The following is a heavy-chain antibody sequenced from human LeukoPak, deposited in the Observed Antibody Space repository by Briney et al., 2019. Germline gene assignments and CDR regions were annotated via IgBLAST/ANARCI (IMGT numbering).Heavy chain of an antibody. Sequence: PGGSLRLSCAASGFTFDDYAMHWVRQAPGKGLEWVSGISWNSGSIGYADSVKGRFTISRDNAKNSLYLQMNSLRAEDTAVYYCVRVEYSGYDPGYYWGQGTLVTVSS. CDR1: GFTFDDYA. J-gene: IGHJ4*02. CDR2: ISWNSGSI. D-gene: IGHD5-12*01. CDR3: VRVEYSGYDPGYY. V-gene: IGHV3-9*01.